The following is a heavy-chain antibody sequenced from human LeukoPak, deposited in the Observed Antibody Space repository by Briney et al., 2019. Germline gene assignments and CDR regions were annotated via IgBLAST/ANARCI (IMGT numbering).Heavy chain of an antibody. J-gene: IGHJ4*02. CDR1: GFTFSSYW. Sequence: PGGSLRLSCEASGFTFSSYWMHWVRQAPGKGLVWISRINVDGGTTDYADSVRSRFTISRDNAKNTLYLQMNNLRAEDTAVYYCARDMTGPLDYWGQGTLVTASS. CDR2: INVDGGTT. V-gene: IGHV3-74*01. CDR3: ARDMTGPLDY. D-gene: IGHD1-20*01.